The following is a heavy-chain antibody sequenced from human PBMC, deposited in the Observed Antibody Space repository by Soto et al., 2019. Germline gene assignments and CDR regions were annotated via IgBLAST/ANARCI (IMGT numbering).Heavy chain of an antibody. D-gene: IGHD5-18*01. J-gene: IGHJ4*02. CDR3: AKNPVDTAMAIHPMNDY. CDR1: GGSFSGYY. CDR2: IYYSGST. Sequence: PSEILSLTCAVYGGSFSGYYWGWIRQPPGKGLEWIGSIYYSGSTYYNPSLKSRVTISVDTSKNQFSLKLSSVTAADTAVYYCAKNPVDTAMAIHPMNDYWGQGTLVTVSS. V-gene: IGHV4-39*01.